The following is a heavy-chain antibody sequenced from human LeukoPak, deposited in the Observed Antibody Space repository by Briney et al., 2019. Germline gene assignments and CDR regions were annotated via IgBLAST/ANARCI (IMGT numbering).Heavy chain of an antibody. V-gene: IGHV3-15*01. Sequence: NPGGSLRLSCAASGFTFSNAWMSWVRQAPGKGLEWVGRIKSKTDGGTTDYAAPVKGRLTISRDDSKNTLYLQMNSLKTEDTAVYYCTTERYNWNYVLDYWGQGTLVTVSS. CDR1: GFTFSNAW. CDR2: IKSKTDGGTT. CDR3: TTERYNWNYVLDY. D-gene: IGHD1-7*01. J-gene: IGHJ4*02.